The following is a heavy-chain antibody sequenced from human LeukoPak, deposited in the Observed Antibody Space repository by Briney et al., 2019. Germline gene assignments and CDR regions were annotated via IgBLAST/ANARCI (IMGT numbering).Heavy chain of an antibody. Sequence: GGSLRLSCAASGFTFSSYGMDWVRQAPGKGLEWVAVISYDGSYKDFADSVKGRFTISRDNSKSTLHLQMNSLRAEDTAVYFCAKQGPLYGMDVWGQGTTVTVSS. CDR3: AKQGPLYGMDV. V-gene: IGHV3-30*18. J-gene: IGHJ6*02. CDR1: GFTFSSYG. CDR2: ISYDGSYK.